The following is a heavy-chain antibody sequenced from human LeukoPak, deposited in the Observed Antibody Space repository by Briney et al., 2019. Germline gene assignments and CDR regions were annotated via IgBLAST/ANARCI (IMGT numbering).Heavy chain of an antibody. J-gene: IGHJ3*02. V-gene: IGHV3-30*18. CDR2: ISYDGSNK. Sequence: PGGSLRLSCAASGFTFSSYGMHWGRQAPGKGLEWVAVISYDGSNKYYADSVKGRFTISRDNSKNTLYLQMNSLRAEDTAVYYCAKVPAYYYDSSGYWAEGAFDIWGQGTMVTVSS. D-gene: IGHD3-22*01. CDR3: AKVPAYYYDSSGYWAEGAFDI. CDR1: GFTFSSYG.